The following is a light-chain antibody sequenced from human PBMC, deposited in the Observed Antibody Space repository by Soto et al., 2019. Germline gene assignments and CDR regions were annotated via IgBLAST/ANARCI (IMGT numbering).Light chain of an antibody. V-gene: IGKV3-11*01. CDR2: RAS. CDR1: QNIYSN. CDR3: QQRSNWPIT. Sequence: IALTQSPATVSVSPGDRVTLSCWASQNIYSNLGWYQQRPGQAPRLIIYRASARPTGIPARFSGSGSGTDFTLTISSLEPEDFAVYYCQQRSNWPITFGQGTRLEIK. J-gene: IGKJ5*01.